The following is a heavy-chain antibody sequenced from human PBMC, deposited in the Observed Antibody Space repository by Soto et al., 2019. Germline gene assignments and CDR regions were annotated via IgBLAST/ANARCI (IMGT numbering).Heavy chain of an antibody. CDR1: GGTFSRYS. J-gene: IGHJ6*02. D-gene: IGHD4-17*01. V-gene: IGHV1-69*12. Sequence: QVQLVQSGAEVKKPGSSVKVSCKASGGTFSRYSISWVRQAPGQGLEWMGGIVPVFGTTNYAQKFQGRVTITADETTSTVYMELSSLTSDDTAVYFCASCLVTTYFYCDGMDVWGQGTTVTVSS. CDR3: ASCLVTTYFYCDGMDV. CDR2: IVPVFGTT.